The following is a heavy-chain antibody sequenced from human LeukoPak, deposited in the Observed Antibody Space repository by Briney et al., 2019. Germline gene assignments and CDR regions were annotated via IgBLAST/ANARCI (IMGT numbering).Heavy chain of an antibody. CDR3: ARDRRPYDFWSGYLI. V-gene: IGHV3-23*01. J-gene: IGHJ4*02. CDR1: GFTFSSYA. CDR2: ISGSGGVT. D-gene: IGHD3-3*01. Sequence: PGGSLRLSCAASGFTFSSYAMNWVRQAPGKGLEWISGISGSGGVTYYADSVKGRFTISRDNSKNTLYLQMNSLRAEDTAVYYCARDRRPYDFWSGYLIWGQGTLVTVSS.